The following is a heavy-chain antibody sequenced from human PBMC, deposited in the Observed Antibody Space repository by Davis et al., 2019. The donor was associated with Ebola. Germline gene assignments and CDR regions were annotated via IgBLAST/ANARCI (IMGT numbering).Heavy chain of an antibody. CDR3: AKAKGGSFFDY. V-gene: IGHV3-21*01. D-gene: IGHD3-16*01. Sequence: GESLKLSCAASGFTFSSYSMNWVRQAPGKGLEWVSSISSSSSYIYYADSVKGRFTISRDNAKNSLYLQMNSLRAEDTAVYYCAKAKGGSFFDYWGQGTLVTVSS. J-gene: IGHJ4*02. CDR2: ISSSSSYI. CDR1: GFTFSSYS.